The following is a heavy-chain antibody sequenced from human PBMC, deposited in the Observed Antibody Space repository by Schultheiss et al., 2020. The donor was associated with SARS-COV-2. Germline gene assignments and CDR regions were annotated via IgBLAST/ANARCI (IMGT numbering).Heavy chain of an antibody. J-gene: IGHJ6*03. CDR1: GFTFSSYW. D-gene: IGHD6-6*01. CDR3: AKSSSSSQDYYYYYMDV. V-gene: IGHV3-7*01. Sequence: GGSLRLSCAASGFTFSSYWMSWVRQAPGKGLEWVANIKQDGSEKYYADSVKGRFTISRDNSKNTLYLQMNSLRAEDTAVYYCAKSSSSSQDYYYYYMDVWGKGTTVTVSS. CDR2: IKQDGSEK.